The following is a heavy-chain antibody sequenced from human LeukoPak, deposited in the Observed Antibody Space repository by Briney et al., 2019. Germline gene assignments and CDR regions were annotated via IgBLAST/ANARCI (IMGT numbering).Heavy chain of an antibody. Sequence: SETLSLTCAVYGGSFSGYYWSWIRQPPGKGLERIGEINHSGSTNYNPSLKSRVTISVDTSKNQFSLKLSSVTAADTAVYYCARSLTVGATAYWGQGTLVTVSS. J-gene: IGHJ4*02. CDR2: INHSGST. CDR1: GGSFSGYY. CDR3: ARSLTVGATAY. D-gene: IGHD1-26*01. V-gene: IGHV4-34*01.